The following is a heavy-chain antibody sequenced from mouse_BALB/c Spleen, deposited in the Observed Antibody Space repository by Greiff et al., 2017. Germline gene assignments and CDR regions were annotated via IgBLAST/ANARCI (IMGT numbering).Heavy chain of an antibody. CDR3: ARDRGRQLGLLY. CDR2: ISDGGSYT. CDR1: GFTFSDYY. D-gene: IGHD3-2*01. J-gene: IGHJ3*01. Sequence: EVQLVESGGGLVKPGGSLKLSCAASGFTFSDYYMYWVRQTPEKRLEWVATISDGGSYTYYPDSVKGRFTISRDNAKNNLYLQMSSLKSEDTAMYYCARDRGRQLGLLYWGQGTLVTVSA. V-gene: IGHV5-4*02.